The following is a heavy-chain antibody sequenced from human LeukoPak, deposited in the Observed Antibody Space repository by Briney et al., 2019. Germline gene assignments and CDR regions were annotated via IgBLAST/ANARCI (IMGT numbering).Heavy chain of an antibody. CDR1: GGSISSYY. J-gene: IGHJ5*02. Sequence: SETLSLTCTVSGGSISSYYWSWIRQPPGKGLEWIGYIYYSGSTNYNPSLKSRVTISVDTSKNQFSLKLSSVTAADTAVYYCARDGYEGTNWFDPWGQGTLVTVSS. CDR2: IYYSGST. CDR3: ARDGYEGTNWFDP. V-gene: IGHV4-59*01. D-gene: IGHD5-12*01.